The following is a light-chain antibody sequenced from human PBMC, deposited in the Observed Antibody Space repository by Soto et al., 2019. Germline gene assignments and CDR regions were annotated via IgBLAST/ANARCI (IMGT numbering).Light chain of an antibody. J-gene: IGKJ1*01. CDR3: QQYGSSPWT. V-gene: IGKV3-20*01. Sequence: EIVLTQSPGTLSLSPGERATLSCRASQSVSSSYLAWYQQKPGQAPRLLIYGASSRATGIPDRFSGSGSGTEFTSTISRLAPEDFSVYYCQQYGSSPWTFGQGTKVEIK. CDR2: GAS. CDR1: QSVSSSY.